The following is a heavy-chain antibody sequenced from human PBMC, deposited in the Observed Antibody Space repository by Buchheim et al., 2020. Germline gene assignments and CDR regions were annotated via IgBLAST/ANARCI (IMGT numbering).Heavy chain of an antibody. Sequence: EVQLVESGGGLVQPGGSLRLSCAASGFTFSSYWMHWVRQAPGKGLVCVARINSDGRTTTYADSVKGRFTISRDNAMNTLYLQMTSLRAEDTAVYYCVTSGSYYYYAMDVWGQGT. V-gene: IGHV3-74*01. CDR3: VTSGSYYYYAMDV. D-gene: IGHD3-22*01. CDR1: GFTFSSYW. CDR2: INSDGRTT. J-gene: IGHJ6*02.